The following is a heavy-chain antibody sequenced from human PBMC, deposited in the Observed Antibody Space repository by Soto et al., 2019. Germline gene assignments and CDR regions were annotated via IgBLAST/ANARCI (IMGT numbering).Heavy chain of an antibody. CDR1: GYTFTSYG. D-gene: IGHD2-15*01. V-gene: IGHV1-18*04. CDR2: SSAYNGNT. J-gene: IGHJ5*02. Sequence: QVQLVQSGAEVKKPGASVTVSCKASGYTFTSYGISWVRQAPGQGLEWTGWSSAYNGNTNYAQKLQGRATMTTDTYESTAYMELSSLRSDDTAVYYCARAKTIVVVVAANWFDPLGQGSLVTVSS. CDR3: ARAKTIVVVVAANWFDP.